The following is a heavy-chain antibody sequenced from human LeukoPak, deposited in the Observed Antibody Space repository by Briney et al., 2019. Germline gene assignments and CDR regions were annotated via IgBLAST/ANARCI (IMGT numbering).Heavy chain of an antibody. Sequence: SGGSLRLSCAASKFTFSDYYMTWVRQAPGKGPEWVAYMNQSGTEIKYLDSVKGRFTISRDNAKNSLYLWMTSLTADDTAVYYCARGTYYYELWGQGTLVIVSS. CDR1: KFTFSDYY. CDR2: MNQSGTEI. D-gene: IGHD3/OR15-3a*01. CDR3: ARGTYYYEL. J-gene: IGHJ4*02. V-gene: IGHV3-7*04.